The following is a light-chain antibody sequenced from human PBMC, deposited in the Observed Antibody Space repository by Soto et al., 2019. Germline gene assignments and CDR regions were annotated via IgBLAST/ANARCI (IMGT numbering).Light chain of an antibody. CDR1: QSVSSY. V-gene: IGKV3-11*01. J-gene: IGKJ4*01. CDR2: DAS. CDR3: QQRSNWPT. Sequence: ELVLTQSPATLSLSPGERATLSCRASQSVSSYLAWYQQKSGQAPRLLIYDASNRATGIPARFSGSGSGTDFTLTISSLEPEDFAVYYCQQRSNWPTFGGGTKVDIK.